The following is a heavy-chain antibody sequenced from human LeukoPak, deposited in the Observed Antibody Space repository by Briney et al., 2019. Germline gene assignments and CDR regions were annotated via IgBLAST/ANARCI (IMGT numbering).Heavy chain of an antibody. CDR1: GGTFSTYA. CDR2: IIPVLDTT. CDR3: ATVRRFGSRLDY. V-gene: IGHV1-69*04. J-gene: IGHJ4*02. Sequence: SVKVSCKASGGTFSTYAISWVRQAPGQGLEWMGRIIPVLDTTKYTQKFQGRITITADKSTNTAYMELSSLRSEDTAMYYCATVRRFGSRLDYWGQGTLVTVSS. D-gene: IGHD1-26*01.